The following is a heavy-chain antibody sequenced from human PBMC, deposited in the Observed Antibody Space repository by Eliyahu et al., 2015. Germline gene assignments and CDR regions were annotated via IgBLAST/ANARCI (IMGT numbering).Heavy chain of an antibody. Sequence: QVQLQESXPGLVKPSQTLSLTCTXXGGXIXSGDYYWSWIRQPPGKGLEWIGYIYYSGSTYYNPSLKSRVTISVDTSKNQFSLKLSSVTAADTAVYYCARDRFGELYYFDYWGQGTLVTVSS. CDR2: IYYSGST. CDR3: ARDRFGELYYFDY. CDR1: GGXIXSGDYY. V-gene: IGHV4-30-4*01. J-gene: IGHJ4*02. D-gene: IGHD3-10*01.